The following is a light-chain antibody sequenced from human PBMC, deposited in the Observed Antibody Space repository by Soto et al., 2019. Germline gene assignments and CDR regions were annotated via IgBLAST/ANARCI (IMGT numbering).Light chain of an antibody. V-gene: IGKV1-39*01. J-gene: IGKJ1*01. Sequence: DIHMTQSPSSLSAAVGDRVTITFRASQSISSYLNWYQQKPGKAPKLLIYAASSLQSGVPSRFSGSGSGTDFTLTISSLQPEDFATYYCQQSYSTVTFGQGPKVDIK. CDR1: QSISSY. CDR3: QQSYSTVT. CDR2: AAS.